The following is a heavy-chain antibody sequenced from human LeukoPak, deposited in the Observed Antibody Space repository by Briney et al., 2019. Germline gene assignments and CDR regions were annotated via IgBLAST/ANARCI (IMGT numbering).Heavy chain of an antibody. V-gene: IGHV3-15*01. J-gene: IGHJ4*02. D-gene: IGHD5-24*01. Sequence: GGSLRLSCVVSGFTFSNAWMTWVRQALGRGLEWVGRIKSKIDGGTTEYAAAVKGRFTISRDDSKNTLYLQMNSLKTEDTAVYYCTIGDGWLPNWGQGTLVTVSS. CDR1: GFTFSNAW. CDR2: IKSKIDGGTT. CDR3: TIGDGWLPN.